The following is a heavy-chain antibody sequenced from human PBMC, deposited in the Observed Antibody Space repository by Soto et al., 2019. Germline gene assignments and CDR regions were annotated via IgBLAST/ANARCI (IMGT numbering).Heavy chain of an antibody. D-gene: IGHD6-13*01. CDR2: IYYSGST. CDR1: GGSISSGGYY. V-gene: IGHV4-31*03. Sequence: QVQLQESGPGLVKPSQTLSLTCTVSGGSISSGGYYWSWIRQHPGKGLEWLGYIYYSGSTYYNPTLKSRVTIALDTSKNKFTLKLSSVTAADTAVYYGAITFAVAAAGPFAYWGQGTLVTVSS. CDR3: AITFAVAAAGPFAY. J-gene: IGHJ4*02.